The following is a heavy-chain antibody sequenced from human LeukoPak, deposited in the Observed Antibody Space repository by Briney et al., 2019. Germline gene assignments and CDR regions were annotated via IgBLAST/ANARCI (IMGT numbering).Heavy chain of an antibody. CDR3: ATAPPVQSYYDSSCLS. CDR1: GYTLTELS. D-gene: IGHD3-22*01. J-gene: IGHJ5*02. Sequence: ASVKVSCKVSGYTLTELSMHWVRQAPGKGLEWMGGFDPEDGETIYAQKFQGRVTMTEDTSTDTAYMELSSLRYEDTAVYYCATAPPVQSYYDSSCLSWGQGTLVTVSS. V-gene: IGHV1-24*01. CDR2: FDPEDGET.